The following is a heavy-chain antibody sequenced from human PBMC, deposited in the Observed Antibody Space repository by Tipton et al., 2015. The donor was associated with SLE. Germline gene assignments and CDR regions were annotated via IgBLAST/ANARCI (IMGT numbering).Heavy chain of an antibody. Sequence: TLSLTCTVSGGSISSGSYYWTWIRQPAGKGLEWIGRIYTSGSTHYNPSLKSRVTISLDTSKNQFSLRLSSVTAADTGVYYCVKSVVVVSPRDYYYYMDVWCKGTTVTVSS. CDR3: VKSVVVVSPRDYYYYMDV. CDR2: IYTSGST. CDR1: GGSISSGSYY. J-gene: IGHJ6*03. V-gene: IGHV4-61*02. D-gene: IGHD2-15*01.